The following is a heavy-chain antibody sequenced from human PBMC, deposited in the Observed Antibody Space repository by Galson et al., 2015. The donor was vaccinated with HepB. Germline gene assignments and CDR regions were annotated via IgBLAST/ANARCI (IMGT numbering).Heavy chain of an antibody. CDR3: AKGYGLFDL. V-gene: IGHV3-23*01. Sequence: SLRLSCAASGFTFGSTAMTWVRQAPGKGLEWVSGISANGGSRFYAESVKGRFTISRGNSKNTLSFQMNSLRAEDTAVYYCAKGYGLFDLWGQGTLVTVSS. CDR2: ISANGGSR. J-gene: IGHJ5*02. D-gene: IGHD4-17*01. CDR1: GFTFGSTA.